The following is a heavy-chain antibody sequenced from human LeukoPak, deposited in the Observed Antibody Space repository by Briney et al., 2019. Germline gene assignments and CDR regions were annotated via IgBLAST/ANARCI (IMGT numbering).Heavy chain of an antibody. V-gene: IGHV3-30*18. Sequence: GRSLRLSCAASGFTSSSYGMHWVRQAPGKGLEWVAVIWYGGSNKYYADSVKGRFTISRDNSKNTLYLQMNSLRAEDTAVYYCAKDRKGTGNYMDVWGKGTTVTVSS. CDR2: IWYGGSNK. CDR3: AKDRKGTGNYMDV. J-gene: IGHJ6*03. CDR1: GFTSSSYG. D-gene: IGHD3-10*01.